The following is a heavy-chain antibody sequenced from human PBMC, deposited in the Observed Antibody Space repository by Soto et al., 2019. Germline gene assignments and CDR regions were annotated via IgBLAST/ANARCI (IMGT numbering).Heavy chain of an antibody. CDR2: ISYSGST. CDR3: ARDLRGSGDYFDY. J-gene: IGHJ4*02. V-gene: IGHV4-59*01. Sequence: SETLSLTCPVSGASISRYYWSWIRQPPGKGLEWIGYISYSGSTNYDPSLKSRVTISVDTSKNQFSLKLGSVTAADTAVYYCARDLRGSGDYFDYWGQGTLVTVSS. CDR1: GASISRYY. D-gene: IGHD3-10*01.